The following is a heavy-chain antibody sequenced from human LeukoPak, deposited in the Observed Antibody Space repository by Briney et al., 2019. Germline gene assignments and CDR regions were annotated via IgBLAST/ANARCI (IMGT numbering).Heavy chain of an antibody. V-gene: IGHV4-4*07. CDR3: ARGWEEYYYGSGSSYYFDY. Sequence: PSETLSLTCTVSGGSIGSYYWNWIRQPAGKGLEWVGRIYSNGSTNYHPSLKGRVTMSVDTSKNQCSLRLSSVTAADTAVYYCARGWEEYYYGSGSSYYFDYWGQGTLVTVSS. J-gene: IGHJ4*02. D-gene: IGHD3-10*01. CDR1: GGSIGSYY. CDR2: IYSNGST.